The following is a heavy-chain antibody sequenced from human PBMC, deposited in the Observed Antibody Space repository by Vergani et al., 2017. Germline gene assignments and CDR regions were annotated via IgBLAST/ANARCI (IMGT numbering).Heavy chain of an antibody. V-gene: IGHV3-33*01. CDR2: IWYDGGNK. D-gene: IGHD2-2*01. Sequence: QVQLVESGGGVVQPGRSLRLSCAASGFTFTTYAMHWVRQAPGKGLEWVAVIWYDGGNKYYADSVKGRFTISRDNSKNTLYLQMNSLRAEDTAVYYCASERKYCRSSSCYSGRDPEDGYDFDYWGQGTLVTVSS. CDR3: ASERKYCRSSSCYSGRDPEDGYDFDY. CDR1: GFTFTTYA. J-gene: IGHJ4*02.